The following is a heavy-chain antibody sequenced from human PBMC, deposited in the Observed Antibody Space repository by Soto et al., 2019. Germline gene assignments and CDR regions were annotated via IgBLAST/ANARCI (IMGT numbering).Heavy chain of an antibody. CDR1: GFTFSSYA. Sequence: PGGSLRLSCAASGFTFSSYAMSWVRQAPGKGLEWVSAISGSGGSTYYADSVKGRFTISRDNSKNTLYLEMTSLRAEDTAVYYCARFYYDSSGYLPSPYYYYYGMDVWGQGTTVTVSS. J-gene: IGHJ6*02. V-gene: IGHV3-23*01. D-gene: IGHD3-22*01. CDR3: ARFYYDSSGYLPSPYYYYYGMDV. CDR2: ISGSGGST.